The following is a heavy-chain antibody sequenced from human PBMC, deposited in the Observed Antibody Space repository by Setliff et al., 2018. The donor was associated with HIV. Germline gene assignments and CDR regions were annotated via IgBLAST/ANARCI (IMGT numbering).Heavy chain of an antibody. V-gene: IGHV1-18*01. CDR3: ARDLRRNFDWFRCRPSDY. D-gene: IGHD3-9*01. CDR2: ISPINGDT. Sequence: ASVKVSCKASGYTFTTYGITWVRQAPGQGLEWMGWISPINGDTNFAQKFQGRVTMTTDTSTTTAYMELRNLTSDDTAVYFCARDLRRNFDWFRCRPSDYWRQGTLVTV. J-gene: IGHJ4*02. CDR1: GYTFTTYG.